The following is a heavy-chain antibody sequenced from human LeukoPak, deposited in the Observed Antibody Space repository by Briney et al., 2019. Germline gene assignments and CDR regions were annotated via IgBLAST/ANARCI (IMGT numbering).Heavy chain of an antibody. D-gene: IGHD2-2*01. Sequence: GGSLRLSCAASGFTFSTHGMDWVRQAPGKGLEWVAYIRYDGSNKNYADSVKGRFTISRDNSKNTLYLQMSSLRAEDTAVYYCAKVVTGYCSTTSCPFDSWGQGTLVTVSS. CDR3: AKVVTGYCSTTSCPFDS. V-gene: IGHV3-30*02. CDR1: GFTFSTHG. CDR2: IRYDGSNK. J-gene: IGHJ4*02.